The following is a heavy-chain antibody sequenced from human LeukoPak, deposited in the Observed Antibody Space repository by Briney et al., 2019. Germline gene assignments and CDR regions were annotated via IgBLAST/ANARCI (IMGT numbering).Heavy chain of an antibody. V-gene: IGHV4-4*07. CDR2: IYSSGTT. CDR3: ARGRVSTSGWYYFDY. CDR1: GGSIRDYY. J-gene: IGHJ4*02. D-gene: IGHD6-19*01. Sequence: SETLSLTCTVSGGSIRDYYWSWVRQPAGKGLEWVGRIYSSGTTNSNPSLRSRVSLSVDTSKNQFSLKLSFVTAADTAVYYCARGRVSTSGWYYFDYWGQGILVTVSS.